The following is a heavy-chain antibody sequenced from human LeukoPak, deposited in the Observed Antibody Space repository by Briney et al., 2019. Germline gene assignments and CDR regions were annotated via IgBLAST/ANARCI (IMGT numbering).Heavy chain of an antibody. J-gene: IGHJ5*02. CDR1: GYSISSGYY. CDR2: IYHSGST. D-gene: IGHD2-15*01. V-gene: IGHV4-38-2*01. Sequence: SETLSLTCAVSGYSISSGYYWGWIRQPPGKGLEWIGSIYHSGSTYYNPSLKSRVTISVDTSKNQFSLKLSSVTAADTAVYYCAGGPYCSGGSCYGWIGWFDPWGQGTLVTVSS. CDR3: AGGPYCSGGSCYGWIGWFDP.